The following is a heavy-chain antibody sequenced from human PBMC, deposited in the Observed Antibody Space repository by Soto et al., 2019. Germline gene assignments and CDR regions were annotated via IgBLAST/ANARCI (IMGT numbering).Heavy chain of an antibody. CDR2: IYHSGST. D-gene: IGHD6-19*01. CDR3: ARRIGGWYPPHYYYGIDV. Sequence: LCGGSISSSNWWSWVRQPPGKGLEWIGEIYHSGSTNYNPSLKSRVTISVDKSKNQFSLKLSSVTAADTAVYYCARRIGGWYPPHYYYGIDVWGQGTTVTVAS. V-gene: IGHV4-4*02. J-gene: IGHJ6*02. CDR1: GGSISSSNW.